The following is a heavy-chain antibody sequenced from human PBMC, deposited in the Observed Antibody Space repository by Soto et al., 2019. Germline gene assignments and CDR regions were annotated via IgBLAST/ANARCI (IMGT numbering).Heavy chain of an antibody. D-gene: IGHD2-2*01. CDR3: ARGYCSSTSCPFDY. J-gene: IGHJ4*02. V-gene: IGHV4-34*01. CDR1: GGSFSGYY. Sequence: QVQLQQWGAGLLKPSETLSLTCAVYGGSFSGYYWSWIRQSPGKGLEWIGEINHSGSTNYNPSLKSRVTLSVDTSKNQFSLKLSSVTAADTAVYYCARGYCSSTSCPFDYWGQGTLVTVSS. CDR2: INHSGST.